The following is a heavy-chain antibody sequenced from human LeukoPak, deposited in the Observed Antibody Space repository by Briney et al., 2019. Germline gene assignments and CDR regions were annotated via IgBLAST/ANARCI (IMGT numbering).Heavy chain of an antibody. J-gene: IGHJ4*02. V-gene: IGHV3-30*04. D-gene: IGHD3-3*01. CDR1: GFTFITYA. Sequence: GGPLRLSCEAPGFTFITYAMHGFPKPPGKGRKGLAFIKYDGSRTDYEDSVKGRFTVSRENSKNTLYLEMNSLRAEDTAVYYCVKDTIFTVDPFDYWGQGTLVTVSS. CDR2: IKYDGSRT. CDR3: VKDTIFTVDPFDY.